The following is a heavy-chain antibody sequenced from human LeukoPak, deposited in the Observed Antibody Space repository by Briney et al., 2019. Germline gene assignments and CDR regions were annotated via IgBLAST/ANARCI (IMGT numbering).Heavy chain of an antibody. Sequence: GESLKISCAASGFTFRSYAMSWVRQAPGKGLEWVSTISAGGGSTYYADSVKGRFTISRDNTENTLYLQMNSLRAEDTAVYYCAKRTDYSSTWYSFDYWGQGTLVTVSS. CDR2: ISAGGGST. CDR1: GFTFRSYA. CDR3: AKRTDYSSTWYSFDY. J-gene: IGHJ4*02. D-gene: IGHD6-13*01. V-gene: IGHV3-23*01.